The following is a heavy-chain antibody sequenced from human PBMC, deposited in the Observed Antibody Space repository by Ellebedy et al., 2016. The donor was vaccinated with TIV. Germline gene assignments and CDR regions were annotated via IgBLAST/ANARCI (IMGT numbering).Heavy chain of an antibody. CDR2: VNHSGST. CDR3: ASRESTVTTGASMGFDP. J-gene: IGHJ5*02. V-gene: IGHV4-34*01. Sequence: MPSETLSLTCAVYGGSFSSHYWTWIRQPPGKGLEWIGEVNHSGSTTYNPSLKSRVTISVDTSKNQFSLKLTSVTAADTAVYYCASRESTVTTGASMGFDPWGQGTLVTVSS. D-gene: IGHD4-17*01. CDR1: GGSFSSHY.